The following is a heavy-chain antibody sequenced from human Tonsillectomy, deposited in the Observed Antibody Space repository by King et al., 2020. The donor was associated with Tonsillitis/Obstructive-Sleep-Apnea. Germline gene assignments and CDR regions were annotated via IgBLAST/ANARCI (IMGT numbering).Heavy chain of an antibody. J-gene: IGHJ4*02. CDR1: GGSFSGYY. V-gene: IGHV4-34*01. D-gene: IGHD5-24*01. Sequence: VQLQQWGAGLLKPSETLSLTCAVYGGSFSGYYWSWIRQPPGKGLEWIGEITHSGSTNYNPSLKSRVTISVDTSKNQFSLKLSSVTAADTAVYYCARGPRDGYNLDYWGQGTLVTVSS. CDR2: ITHSGST. CDR3: ARGPRDGYNLDY.